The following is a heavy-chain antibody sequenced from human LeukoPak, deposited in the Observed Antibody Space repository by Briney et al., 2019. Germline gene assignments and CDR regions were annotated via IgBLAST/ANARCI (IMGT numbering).Heavy chain of an antibody. D-gene: IGHD1-26*01. V-gene: IGHV5-51*01. CDR3: ARGSIMGATRNYLDY. CDR1: GYSVTNYW. Sequence: GESPKISCKASGYSVTNYWIGWVRQMPGKGLEWMGIIYPGDSDTRYSPSFQGQVTISADKSISTAYLQWSNLKASDTAMYYCARGSIMGATRNYLDYWGQGTLVTVSS. J-gene: IGHJ4*02. CDR2: IYPGDSDT.